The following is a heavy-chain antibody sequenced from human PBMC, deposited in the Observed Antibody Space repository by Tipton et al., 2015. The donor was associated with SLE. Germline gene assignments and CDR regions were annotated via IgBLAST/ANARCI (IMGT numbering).Heavy chain of an antibody. Sequence: TLSLTCTVSGGSISSYYWSWIRQPPGKGLEWIGYIYYSGSTNYNPSLKSRVTISVDTSKNQFSLKLSSVTAADTAVYYCARDEGGGSSSQRAFDIWGQGTMATVSS. D-gene: IGHD6-6*01. CDR3: ARDEGGGSSSQRAFDI. J-gene: IGHJ3*02. CDR2: IYYSGST. V-gene: IGHV4-59*01. CDR1: GGSISSYY.